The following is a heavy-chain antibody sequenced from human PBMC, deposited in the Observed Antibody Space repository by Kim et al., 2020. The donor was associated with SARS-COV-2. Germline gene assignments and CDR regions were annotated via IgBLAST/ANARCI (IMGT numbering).Heavy chain of an antibody. D-gene: IGHD6-19*01. J-gene: IGHJ6*02. CDR1: GFTFNNYA. V-gene: IGHV3-23*01. CDR3: AKGYSSGWPGGMDV. CDR2: TRSSDGRT. Sequence: GGSLRLSCAASGFTFNNYAMTWVRQAPGKGLEWVSATRSSDGRTYYADSVKGRFTISRDNSKNTLYLQMNSLRAEDTAVYYCAKGYSSGWPGGMDVWGQGTTVTVSS.